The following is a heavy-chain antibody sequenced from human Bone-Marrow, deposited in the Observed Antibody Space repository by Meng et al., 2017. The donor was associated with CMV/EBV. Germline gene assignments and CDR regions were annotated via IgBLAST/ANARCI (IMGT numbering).Heavy chain of an antibody. J-gene: IGHJ6*02. CDR1: GFTFSSYA. CDR3: ARSLIQVPAPRPEYSSSSLSLYYYYGMDV. D-gene: IGHD6-6*01. V-gene: IGHV3-23*01. Sequence: GESLKISCAASGFTFSSYAMSWVRQAPGKGLEWVSAISGSGGSTYYADSVKGRFTISRDNSKNTLYLQMNSLRAEDTAVYYCARSLIQVPAPRPEYSSSSLSLYYYYGMDVWGQGTTVTVSS. CDR2: ISGSGGST.